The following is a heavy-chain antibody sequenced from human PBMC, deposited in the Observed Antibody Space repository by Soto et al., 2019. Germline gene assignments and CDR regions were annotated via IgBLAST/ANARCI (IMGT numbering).Heavy chain of an antibody. D-gene: IGHD6-13*01. CDR2: ISGSSDFL. Sequence: GGSLRPSSAASGFTFSNSIINWVRQAPGQGLEWVSSISGSSDFLYYADSVRGRFTISRDTATNSLYLQMNSLRAEDTAVYYCATSTWYAFDIWGQGTMVTVS. CDR3: ATSTWYAFDI. CDR1: GFTFSNSI. J-gene: IGHJ3*02. V-gene: IGHV3-21*01.